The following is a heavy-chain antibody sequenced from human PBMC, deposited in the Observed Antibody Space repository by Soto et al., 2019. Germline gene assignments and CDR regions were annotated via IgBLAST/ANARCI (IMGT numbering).Heavy chain of an antibody. D-gene: IGHD2-21*02. CDR3: ARQRTSVVTQAYFDD. Sequence: PSETLCLTCTVSGGSINSRSYYWGWIRQSPGKGLEWIGSIYYSGSTYYNPSLKSRVAMSVDTSKNQFSLKLRSVSAADTAVYYCARQRTSVVTQAYFDDWGQGSLVTVSS. J-gene: IGHJ4*02. CDR2: IYYSGST. CDR1: GGSINSRSYY. V-gene: IGHV4-39*01.